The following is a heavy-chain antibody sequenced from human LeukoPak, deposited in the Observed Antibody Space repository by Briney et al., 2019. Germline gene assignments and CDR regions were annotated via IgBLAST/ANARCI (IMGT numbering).Heavy chain of an antibody. CDR3: AVCSGPFDY. V-gene: IGHV3-23*01. CDR1: GFTFSSYA. CDR2: IGGSGGST. J-gene: IGHJ4*02. Sequence: GGSLRLSCAASGFTFSSYAMTWVRQAPGKGLEWVSVIGGSGGSTYYADSVKGRFTISRDNSKNTLYLQMNSLRAEDTAVYYCAVCSGPFDYWGQGTLLTVSS. D-gene: IGHD3-10*01.